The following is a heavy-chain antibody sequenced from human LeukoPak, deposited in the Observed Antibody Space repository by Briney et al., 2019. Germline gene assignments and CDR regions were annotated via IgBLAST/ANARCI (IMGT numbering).Heavy chain of an antibody. Sequence: ASVNVSCKASGYTFTGYYIHWVRPAPGQGLEWMGWIYPYSGDTNYAQNFQGRVTMTRDTSISTAYMKLTSLESEDTADYYCARDSKRASSLDVWGQRTTVSASS. CDR3: ARDSKRASSLDV. J-gene: IGHJ3*01. V-gene: IGHV1-2*02. CDR1: GYTFTGYY. D-gene: IGHD6-13*01. CDR2: IYPYSGDT.